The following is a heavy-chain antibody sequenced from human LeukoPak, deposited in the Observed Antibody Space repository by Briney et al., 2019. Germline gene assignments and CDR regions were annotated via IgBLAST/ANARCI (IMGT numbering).Heavy chain of an antibody. CDR3: ARATFMDPPSSSGWSYYYYYGMDV. D-gene: IGHD6-19*01. Sequence: SVKVSCKASGGTFSSYAISWVRQAPGQGLEWMGGIIPIFGTADYAQKFQGRVTITADESTSTAYMELSSLRSEDTAVYYCARATFMDPPSSSGWSYYYYYGMDVWGQGTTVTVSS. V-gene: IGHV1-69*13. J-gene: IGHJ6*02. CDR2: IIPIFGTA. CDR1: GGTFSSYA.